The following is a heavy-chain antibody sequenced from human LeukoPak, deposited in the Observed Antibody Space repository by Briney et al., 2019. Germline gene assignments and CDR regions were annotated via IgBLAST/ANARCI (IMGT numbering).Heavy chain of an antibody. CDR1: GFTFSSYG. Sequence: GRSLILSCAASGFTFSSYGMHWVRQAPGKGLEWVAVIWYDGSNKYYADSVKGRFTISRDNSKNTLYLQMNSLRAEDTAVYYCARFERDAFDIWGQGTMVTVSS. J-gene: IGHJ3*02. D-gene: IGHD6-25*01. CDR3: ARFERDAFDI. CDR2: IWYDGSNK. V-gene: IGHV3-33*01.